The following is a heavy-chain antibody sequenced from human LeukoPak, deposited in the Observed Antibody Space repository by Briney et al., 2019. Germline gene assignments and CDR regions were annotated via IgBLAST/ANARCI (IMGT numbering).Heavy chain of an antibody. Sequence: GGSLRLSCAASGFTFSSYWMSWVRQAPGKGLEWVANIKQDGSEKYYVDSVKGRFTISRDNAKNSLYLQMNSLRAEDTAVYYCAKPAHFNWFDPWGQGTLVTVSS. J-gene: IGHJ5*02. CDR1: GFTFSSYW. V-gene: IGHV3-7*01. CDR3: AKPAHFNWFDP. D-gene: IGHD3-3*02. CDR2: IKQDGSEK.